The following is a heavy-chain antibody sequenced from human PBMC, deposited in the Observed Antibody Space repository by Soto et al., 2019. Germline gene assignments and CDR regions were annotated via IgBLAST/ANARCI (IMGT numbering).Heavy chain of an antibody. J-gene: IGHJ4*02. CDR3: ARDRTLNYGDFAY. CDR2: ISYDGSHK. V-gene: IGHV3-30-3*01. CDR1: VFTFINYA. D-gene: IGHD4-17*01. Sequence: GWSLRLSCASSVFTFINYAMHWVRQAPGKGLEWVAAISYDGSHKYYAESVKGRFTISRDNSKDTLYLQMNSLRTDDTAVFYCARDRTLNYGDFAYWGQGTLVTVSS.